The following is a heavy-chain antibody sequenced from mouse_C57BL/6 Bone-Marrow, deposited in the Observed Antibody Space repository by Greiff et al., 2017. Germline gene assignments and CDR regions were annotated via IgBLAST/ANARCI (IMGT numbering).Heavy chain of an antibody. V-gene: IGHV1-80*01. CDR2: IYPGDGAT. CDR1: GYAFSSYW. J-gene: IGHJ1*03. CDR3: ARYPPHYYGSSHWDFDV. D-gene: IGHD1-1*01. Sequence: QVQLQQSGAELVKPGASVKISCKASGYAFSSYWLNWVKQRPGKGLEWIGQIYPGDGATNYNGKFKGKATLTAGKSSSTAYMQLSSLTSEDSAVYFCARYPPHYYGSSHWDFDVWGTGTTVTVSS.